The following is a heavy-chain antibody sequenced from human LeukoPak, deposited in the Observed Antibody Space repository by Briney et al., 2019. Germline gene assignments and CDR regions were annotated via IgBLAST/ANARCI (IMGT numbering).Heavy chain of an antibody. D-gene: IGHD6-19*01. CDR2: ISSSGTYK. Sequence: SGGSLILSCAVSGFTFSSYSMSWVRQAPGKGLEWVSSISSSGTYKYYADSVKGRFTISRDNAKNSLYLQMNSLRAEDTAVYYCAKGKDSVAGATNDYWGQGTLVTVSS. CDR1: GFTFSSYS. V-gene: IGHV3-21*01. J-gene: IGHJ4*02. CDR3: AKGKDSVAGATNDY.